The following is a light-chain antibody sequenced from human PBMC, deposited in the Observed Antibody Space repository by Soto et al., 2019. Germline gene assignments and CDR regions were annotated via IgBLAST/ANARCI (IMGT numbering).Light chain of an antibody. J-gene: IGKJ3*01. CDR3: QQRSNWS. V-gene: IGKV3-11*01. Sequence: EIVLTQSPATLSLSPGERATLSCRASQSISSYLAWYQQKPGQAPRLLIYDASNRATGIPARFSGSGSGTDFPPPIRSLEPEDFAVYYRQQRSNWSFGPGTKVDIK. CDR1: QSISSY. CDR2: DAS.